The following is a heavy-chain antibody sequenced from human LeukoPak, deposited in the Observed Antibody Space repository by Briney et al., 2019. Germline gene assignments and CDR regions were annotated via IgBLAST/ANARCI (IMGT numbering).Heavy chain of an antibody. J-gene: IGHJ6*03. D-gene: IGHD1-26*01. V-gene: IGHV3-74*01. CDR1: GFTFSSYW. CDR2: INSDGSST. CDR3: ARDGVVGATTYYMDV. Sequence: TGGSLRLSCAASGFTFSSYWMHWVRQAPGKGLVWVSRINSDGSSTSYADSVKGRFTISRDNAKNTLYLQMNSLRAEDTAVYYCARDGVVGATTYYMDVWGKGTTVTVSS.